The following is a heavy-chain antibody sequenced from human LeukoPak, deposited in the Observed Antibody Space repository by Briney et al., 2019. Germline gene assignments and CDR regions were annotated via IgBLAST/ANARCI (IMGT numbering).Heavy chain of an antibody. Sequence: PGGSLRLSCGASGFTFSYHWMHWVRQVPGKGLVWVSRIDGGGSGTSYADSVKGRFSISRDNAKSTLYLQMSSLRAEDTAVYYCARGPGSSGGAYVGDYWGPGTLVTVSS. D-gene: IGHD3-22*01. V-gene: IGHV3-74*01. CDR1: GFTFSYHW. CDR2: IDGGGSGT. CDR3: ARGPGSSGGAYVGDY. J-gene: IGHJ4*01.